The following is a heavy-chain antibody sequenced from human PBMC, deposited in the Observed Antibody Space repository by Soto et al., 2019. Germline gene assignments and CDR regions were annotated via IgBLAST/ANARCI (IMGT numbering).Heavy chain of an antibody. V-gene: IGHV1-18*01. Sequence: QVQLVQSGAEVKKPGASVKVSCKASGYTFTSYGISWVRQAPGQGLEWMGWISAYNGNTNYAQKLQGRVTMTTDTSTSTAYMELRSLRSDDTAVYYCARGRHYFDWLLPTEGDFDYWGQGTLVTVSS. D-gene: IGHD3-9*01. CDR2: ISAYNGNT. CDR3: ARGRHYFDWLLPTEGDFDY. J-gene: IGHJ4*02. CDR1: GYTFTSYG.